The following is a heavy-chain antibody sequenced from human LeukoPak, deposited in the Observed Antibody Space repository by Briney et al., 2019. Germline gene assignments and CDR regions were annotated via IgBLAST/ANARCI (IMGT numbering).Heavy chain of an antibody. J-gene: IGHJ4*02. D-gene: IGHD3-22*01. CDR1: GLTFVVNA. Sequence: PGGSLSFSGEPLGLTFVVNAMNWVRKVQGKGLKWVSGISWNSGSIGYADSVKGRFTISRDNAKNSLYLQMNSLRAEDTALYYCAKGAYYDSSGHFDYWGQGTLVTVSS. V-gene: IGHV3-9*01. CDR2: ISWNSGSI. CDR3: AKGAYYDSSGHFDY.